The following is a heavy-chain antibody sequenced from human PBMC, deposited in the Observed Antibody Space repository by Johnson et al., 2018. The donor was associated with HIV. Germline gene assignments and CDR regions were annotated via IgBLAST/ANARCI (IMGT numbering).Heavy chain of an antibody. CDR3: ARKVYYYDSSGYSSDAFDI. CDR2: INWNGGST. V-gene: IGHV3-20*04. Sequence: VQLVESGGGLVQPGGSLRLSCAASGFTFSSYGMSWVRQAPGKGLEWVSGINWNGGSTGYADSVNGRFTITSDNAKNSLYLQMNSLRAEDTALYYCARKVYYYDSSGYSSDAFDIWGQGTMVTVSS. J-gene: IGHJ3*02. CDR1: GFTFSSYG. D-gene: IGHD3-22*01.